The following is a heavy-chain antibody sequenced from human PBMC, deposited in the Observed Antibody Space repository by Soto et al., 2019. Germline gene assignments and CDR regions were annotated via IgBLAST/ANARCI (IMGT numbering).Heavy chain of an antibody. D-gene: IGHD3-10*02. J-gene: IGHJ4*02. CDR1: GGSFSGYY. CDR3: ARSSVRGWSY. CDR2: ITHSGST. V-gene: IGHV4-34*01. Sequence: RSETLSLTCAVYGGSFSGYYWTWIRQPPGKGLEWIGEITHSGSTNYNPSLKSRVTISVDTSKNQFSLNLNSVTAADTAVYYCARSSVRGWSYWGQGTLVTVSS.